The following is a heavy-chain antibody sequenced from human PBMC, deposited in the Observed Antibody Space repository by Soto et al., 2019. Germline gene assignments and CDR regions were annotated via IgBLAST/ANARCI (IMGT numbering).Heavy chain of an antibody. V-gene: IGHV3-53*01. CDR2: IYSGGST. J-gene: IGHJ1*01. CDR3: VKDLVDSRFPGKCQL. D-gene: IGHD2-15*01. CDR1: GFTVSSNY. Sequence: EVQLVESGGGLIQPGGSLRLSCAASGFTVSSNYMSWVRQAPGKGLEWVSVIYSGGSTYYADSVKGRFTISRDNSKNTLYLQMNSLRAEDIAMYYCVKDLVDSRFPGKCQLCGQGTLLTVSS.